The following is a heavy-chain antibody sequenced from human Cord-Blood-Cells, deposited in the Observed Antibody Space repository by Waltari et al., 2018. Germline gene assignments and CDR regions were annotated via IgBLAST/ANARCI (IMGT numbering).Heavy chain of an antibody. J-gene: IGHJ4*02. V-gene: IGHV4-61*01. CDR1: GGSVGSGSYY. Sequence: ETLSLTCTVSGGSVGSGSYYWSWIRQPPGKGLEWIGYIYYSGSTNYNPSLKSRVTISVDTSKNQFSLKLSSVTAADTAVYYCARGSNYDFWSGYNDYWGQGTLVTVSS. CDR2: IYYSGST. CDR3: ARGSNYDFWSGYNDY. D-gene: IGHD3-3*01.